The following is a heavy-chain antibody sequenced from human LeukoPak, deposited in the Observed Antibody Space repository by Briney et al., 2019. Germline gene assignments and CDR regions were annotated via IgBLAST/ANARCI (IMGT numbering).Heavy chain of an antibody. Sequence: SCAASGFTFNTFDMTWVRQAPGKGLEWVSYISSGSSSRYYADSVKGRFTISRDNAKNSLYLQMNSLRAEDTAVYFCARLRYYAVDVWGQGTTIIVSS. CDR2: ISSGSSSR. CDR1: GFTFNTFD. CDR3: ARLRYYAVDV. V-gene: IGHV3-48*01. J-gene: IGHJ6*02.